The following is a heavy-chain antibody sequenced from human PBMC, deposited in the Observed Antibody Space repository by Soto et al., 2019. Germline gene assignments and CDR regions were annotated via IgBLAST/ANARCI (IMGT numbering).Heavy chain of an antibody. D-gene: IGHD3-22*01. CDR2: ISGSGGST. Sequence: GGSLRLSCAASGFTFSSYAMSWVRQAPGKGLEWVSAISGSGGSTYYADSVKGRFTISRDNSKNTLYLQMNSLRAEDTAVYYCAKVLYYYDSSGSFDYWGQGTLVPVSS. V-gene: IGHV3-23*01. J-gene: IGHJ4*02. CDR1: GFTFSSYA. CDR3: AKVLYYYDSSGSFDY.